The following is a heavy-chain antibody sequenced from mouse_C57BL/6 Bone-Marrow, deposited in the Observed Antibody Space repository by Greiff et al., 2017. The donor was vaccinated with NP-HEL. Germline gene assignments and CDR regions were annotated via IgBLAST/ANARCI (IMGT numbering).Heavy chain of an antibody. Sequence: QVQLQQSGPELVKPGASVKISCKASGYAFSSSWMNWVKQRPGKGLEWIGRIYPGDGDTNYNGKFKGKATLTADKSSSTAYMQLSSLTSEDSAVYFCARSKRTNGSYYGSSYDYFDYWGQGTTLTVSS. V-gene: IGHV1-82*01. J-gene: IGHJ2*01. D-gene: IGHD1-1*01. CDR2: IYPGDGDT. CDR3: ARSKRTNGSYYGSSYDYFDY. CDR1: GYAFSSSW.